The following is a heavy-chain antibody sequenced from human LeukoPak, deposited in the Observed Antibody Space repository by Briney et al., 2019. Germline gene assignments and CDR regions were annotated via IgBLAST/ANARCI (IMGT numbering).Heavy chain of an antibody. CDR1: GGSISSHY. CDR3: ARGLNSIFGVVIHYYYMDV. D-gene: IGHD3-3*01. V-gene: IGHV4-59*11. CDR2: IYYSGST. J-gene: IGHJ6*03. Sequence: SETLSLTCTVSGGSISSHYWSWIRQPPGKGLEWIGCIYYSGSTNYNPSLKSRVTISVDTSKNQFSLKLSSVTAADTAVYYCARGLNSIFGVVIHYYYMDVWGKGTTVTVSS.